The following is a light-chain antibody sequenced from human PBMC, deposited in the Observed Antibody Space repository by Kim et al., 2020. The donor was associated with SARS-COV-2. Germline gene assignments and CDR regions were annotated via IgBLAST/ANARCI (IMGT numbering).Light chain of an antibody. J-gene: IGLJ2*01. Sequence: QSALTQPASVSGSPGQSITISCTGTSSAVGTYNLVSWYQQHPGNAPKLMIYEVSKRPSGVSNRFSGSKSGNTASLTISGLQAEDEADYYCCSYAGSSTSIFGGGTQLTVL. V-gene: IGLV2-23*02. CDR3: CSYAGSSTSI. CDR1: SSAVGTYNL. CDR2: EVS.